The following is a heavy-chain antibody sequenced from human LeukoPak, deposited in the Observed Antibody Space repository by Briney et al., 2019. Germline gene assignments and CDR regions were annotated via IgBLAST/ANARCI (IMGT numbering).Heavy chain of an antibody. D-gene: IGHD4-23*01. J-gene: IGHJ6*02. V-gene: IGHV4-31*03. CDR1: GGSISSGGYY. Sequence: SETLSLTCTVSGGSISSGGYYWSWIRQHPGKGLEWIGYIYYSGSTYYNPSLKSRVTISVDTSKNQFSLKLSSVTAADTAVYYCARAGNSAYYYGMDVWGQGTTVTASS. CDR2: IYYSGST. CDR3: ARAGNSAYYYGMDV.